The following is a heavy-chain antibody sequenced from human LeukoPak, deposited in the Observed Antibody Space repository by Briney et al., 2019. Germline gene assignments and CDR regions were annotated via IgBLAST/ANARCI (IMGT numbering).Heavy chain of an antibody. CDR2: INHSGST. CDR1: GGSFSGYY. Sequence: SETLSLTCAVYGGSFSGYYWSWIRQPPGKGLERIGEINHSGSTYYNPSLKSRVTISVDTSKNQFSLKLSSVTAADTAVYYCATVGGRGVYDFWSGYCNRRVDYWDQGNLVTGSS. J-gene: IGHJ4*02. D-gene: IGHD3-3*01. CDR3: ATVGGRGVYDFWSGYCNRRVDY. V-gene: IGHV4-34*01.